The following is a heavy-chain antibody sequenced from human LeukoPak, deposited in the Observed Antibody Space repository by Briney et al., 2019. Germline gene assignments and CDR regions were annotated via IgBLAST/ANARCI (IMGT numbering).Heavy chain of an antibody. J-gene: IGHJ4*02. CDR3: ARMKSGSYSFGY. CDR1: GFSFSSYW. Sequence: GGSLRLSCAASGFSFSSYWMSWVRQAPGKGLGWVAYTKEDGSEKYYVDSVKGRFTISRDNAKNSLYLQLSSLRAEDTAIYYCARMKSGSYSFGYWGQGTLVTVSS. D-gene: IGHD1-26*01. V-gene: IGHV3-7*01. CDR2: TKEDGSEK.